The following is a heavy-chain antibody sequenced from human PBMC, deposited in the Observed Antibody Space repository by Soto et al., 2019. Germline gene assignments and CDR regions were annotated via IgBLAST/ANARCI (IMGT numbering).Heavy chain of an antibody. J-gene: IGHJ1*01. V-gene: IGHV1-69*01. CDR2: IIPIFGTA. CDR3: ARGPAAAVPIAEYFQH. Sequence: QVQLVQSGAEVKKPGSSVKVPCKASGGTFSSYAISWVRQAPEQGLEWMGGIIPIFGTANYAQKFQGRVTITADESTSTAYMELSSLRSEDTAVYYCARGPAAAVPIAEYFQHWGQGTLVTVSS. D-gene: IGHD6-13*01. CDR1: GGTFSSYA.